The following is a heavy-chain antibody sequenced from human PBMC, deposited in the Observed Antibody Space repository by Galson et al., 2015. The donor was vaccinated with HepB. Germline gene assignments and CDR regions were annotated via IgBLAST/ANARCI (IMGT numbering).Heavy chain of an antibody. CDR2: IYPGDSDT. V-gene: IGHV5-51*03. Sequence: QSGAEVKKPGESLKISCKGSGYSFTSYWIGWVRQMPGKGLEWMGIIYPGDSDTRYSPSFQGQFTISRDNSKNTLYLQMNSLRAEDTAVYYCARDHGSLAVAGSPPFDYWGQGTLVTVSS. D-gene: IGHD6-19*01. CDR1: GYSFTSYW. CDR3: ARDHGSLAVAGSPPFDY. J-gene: IGHJ4*02.